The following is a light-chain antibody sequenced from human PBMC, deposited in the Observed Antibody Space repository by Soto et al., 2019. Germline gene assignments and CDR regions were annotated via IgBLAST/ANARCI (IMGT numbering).Light chain of an antibody. CDR3: NSYTRSSPYV. J-gene: IGLJ1*01. V-gene: IGLV2-14*01. CDR1: SSDVGGFNY. CDR2: DVR. Sequence: QSALTQPASVSGSPGQSITISCTGTSSDVGGFNYVSWFQQHPGKAPKLMIYDVRNRPSGISNRFSGSKSGNTASLTISGLQAEDEADDYCNSYTRSSPYVFGTGTKLTVL.